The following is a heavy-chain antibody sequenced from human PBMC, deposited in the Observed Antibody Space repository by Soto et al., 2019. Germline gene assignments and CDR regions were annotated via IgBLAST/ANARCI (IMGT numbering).Heavy chain of an antibody. J-gene: IGHJ3*02. CDR1: GGASMSHFY. CDR3: APSYYAILTGHFAFDI. V-gene: IGHV4-59*01. CDR2: ISDSGNS. D-gene: IGHD3-9*01. Sequence: SETLSLTCTVSGGASMSHFYWSWIRQPPGKALEWLGYISDSGNSNYNPSLKSRVTMPVDKSRSQFSLDLSSVTAADTAVYFCAPSYYAILTGHFAFDILGHGTMVTVSS.